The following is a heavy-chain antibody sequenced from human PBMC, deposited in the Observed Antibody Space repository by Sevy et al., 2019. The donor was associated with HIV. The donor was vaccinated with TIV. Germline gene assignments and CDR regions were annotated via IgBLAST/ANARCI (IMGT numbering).Heavy chain of an antibody. CDR1: GYSFTSYW. J-gene: IGHJ6*02. V-gene: IGHV5-51*01. CDR2: IYPGDSDT. CDR3: ARHESWAAAGTHDYYYGMDV. Sequence: GESLKISCKGSGYSFTSYWIGWVRQMPGKGLEWMGIIYPGDSDTRYSPSFQGQVTISADKSISTAYLQWSSLKDSDTAMYYCARHESWAAAGTHDYYYGMDVWGQGTTVTVSS. D-gene: IGHD6-13*01.